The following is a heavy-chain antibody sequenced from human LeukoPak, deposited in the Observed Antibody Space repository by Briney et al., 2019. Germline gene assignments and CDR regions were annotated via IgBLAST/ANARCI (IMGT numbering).Heavy chain of an antibody. CDR1: GFTFKTYW. CDR2: SNSDGSST. Sequence: PGGSLRLSCAASGFTFKTYWMHWVRQAPGKGLVWVSHSNSDGSSTSYADSVRGRFTISRDNAKNTLYLQMNSLRAEDTAVYYCARDLKGPVNDVFDMWGQGTMVIVSS. D-gene: IGHD4-23*01. V-gene: IGHV3-74*01. CDR3: ARDLKGPVNDVFDM. J-gene: IGHJ3*02.